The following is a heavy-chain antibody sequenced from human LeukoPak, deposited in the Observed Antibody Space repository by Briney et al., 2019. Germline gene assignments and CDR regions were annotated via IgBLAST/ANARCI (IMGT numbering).Heavy chain of an antibody. CDR3: ARSTRVIPEDY. Sequence: GASVKVSCKASGYSLTTYYMHWVRHAPGQGLEWMAIINPSGGGTKYAQKFQGRVTMTRDTPTNTVYMELSSLRTEETAVYFCARSTRVIPEDYWGQGTLVTVSS. CDR2: INPSGGGT. D-gene: IGHD2-21*01. V-gene: IGHV1-46*01. CDR1: GYSLTTYY. J-gene: IGHJ4*02.